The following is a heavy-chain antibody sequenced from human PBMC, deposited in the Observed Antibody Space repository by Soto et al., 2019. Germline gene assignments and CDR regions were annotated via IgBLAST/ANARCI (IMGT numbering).Heavy chain of an antibody. D-gene: IGHD6-6*01. J-gene: IGHJ5*02. V-gene: IGHV4-59*01. CDR1: GGSISSYY. CDR2: IYYSGST. Sequence: PSETLSLTCTVSGGSISSYYWSWIRQPPGKGLEWIGYIYYSGSTNYNPSLKSRVTISVDTSKNQFSLKLSSVTAADTAVYYCARDFSSSSGINWFDPWGQGTLVTVSS. CDR3: ARDFSSSSGINWFDP.